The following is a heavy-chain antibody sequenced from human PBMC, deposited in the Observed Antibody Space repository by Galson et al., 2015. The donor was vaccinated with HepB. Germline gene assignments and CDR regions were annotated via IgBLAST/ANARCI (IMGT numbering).Heavy chain of an antibody. V-gene: IGHV3-30*03. CDR2: ISYDGSNK. J-gene: IGHJ4*02. CDR1: GFTFSSYG. D-gene: IGHD6-13*01. Sequence: LRLSCAASGFTFSSYGMHWVRQAPGKGLEWVAVISYDGSNKYYADSVKGRFTISRDNSKNTLYLQMNSLRAEDTAVYYCAFSPSSSWYGVDYWGQGTLVTVSS. CDR3: AFSPSSSWYGVDY.